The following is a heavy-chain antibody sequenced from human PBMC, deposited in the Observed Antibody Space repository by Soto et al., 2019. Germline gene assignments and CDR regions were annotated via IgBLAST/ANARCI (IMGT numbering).Heavy chain of an antibody. J-gene: IGHJ6*02. D-gene: IGHD3-9*01. V-gene: IGHV4-34*01. CDR1: GGSFSGYY. CDR3: ARGRHILTGYYRRGNYYYGMDV. CDR2: INHSGST. Sequence: SETLSLTCAVYGGSFSGYYWRWIRQPPGKGLEWIGEINHSGSTNYNPSLKSRVTISVDTSKNQFSLKLSSVTAADTAVYYCARGRHILTGYYRRGNYYYGMDVWGQGTTVT.